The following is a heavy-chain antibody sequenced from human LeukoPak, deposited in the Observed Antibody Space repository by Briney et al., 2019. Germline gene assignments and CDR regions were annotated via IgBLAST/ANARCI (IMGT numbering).Heavy chain of an antibody. V-gene: IGHV1-18*01. CDR2: ISAYNGNT. Sequence: ASVKVSCKASGYTFTSYGISWVRQAPGQGLEWMGWISAYNGNTNYAQKLQGRVTLTTDTSTSTAYMELRSLRSDDTAVNYCARYESRQGYAFDIWGQGTMVTVSS. CDR3: ARYESRQGYAFDI. J-gene: IGHJ3*02. D-gene: IGHD5-18*01. CDR1: GYTFTSYG.